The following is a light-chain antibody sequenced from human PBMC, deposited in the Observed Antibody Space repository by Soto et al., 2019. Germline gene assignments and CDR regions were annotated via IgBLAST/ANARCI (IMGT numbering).Light chain of an antibody. CDR2: GAS. CDR3: QLLNLYPPT. CDR1: QDIGNY. Sequence: DIQLTQSPSFLSASVGDRVTITCRASQDIGNYLAWYQQKPGKAPKLLIDGASTLQSGVPSRFTGSGSGTDFTLTIISLQPEDFAPYFYQLLNLYPPTFRGGTKVEIK. J-gene: IGKJ4*01. V-gene: IGKV1-9*01.